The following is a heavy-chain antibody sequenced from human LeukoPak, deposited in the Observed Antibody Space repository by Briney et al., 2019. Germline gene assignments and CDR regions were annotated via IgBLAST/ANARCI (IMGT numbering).Heavy chain of an antibody. CDR2: ISTGSSYI. J-gene: IGHJ4*02. V-gene: IGHV3-21*01. CDR1: GFTFSSYS. CDR3: AKDRIVGRSRYFDY. D-gene: IGHD1-26*01. Sequence: GGSLRLSCAASGFTFSSYSMNWVRQAPGKGLEWVSSISTGSSYIYYADSVKGRFTISRDNSKNTLFLQMNSLRGEDTAVYYCAKDRIVGRSRYFDYWGQGTLVTVSS.